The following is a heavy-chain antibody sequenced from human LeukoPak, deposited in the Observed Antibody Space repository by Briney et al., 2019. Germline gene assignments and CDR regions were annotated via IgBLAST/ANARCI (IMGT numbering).Heavy chain of an antibody. CDR1: GYTFTSYD. D-gene: IGHD3-10*01. CDR3: ARVITMVRGAMGY. Sequence: ASVKVSCKASGYTFTSYDINWVRQATGQGPEWMGWMNPNSGNTGYAQKFQGRVTMTRNTSISTAYMELSSLRSEDTAVYYCARVITMVRGAMGYWGQGTLVTVSS. J-gene: IGHJ4*02. V-gene: IGHV1-8*01. CDR2: MNPNSGNT.